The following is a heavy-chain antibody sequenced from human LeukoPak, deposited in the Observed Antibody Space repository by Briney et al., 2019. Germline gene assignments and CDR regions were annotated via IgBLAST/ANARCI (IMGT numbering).Heavy chain of an antibody. CDR3: ARRTRFSLGGNYYYGMDV. CDR2: IIPIFGTA. Sequence: ASVKVSCKASGGTFSSYAISWVRQAPGQGLEWMGGIIPIFGTANYAQKFQGRVTITADESTSTAYMELSSLRSEDTAVYYCARRTRFSLGGNYYYGMDVWGQGTTVTVSS. J-gene: IGHJ6*02. D-gene: IGHD3-3*01. V-gene: IGHV1-69*13. CDR1: GGTFSSYA.